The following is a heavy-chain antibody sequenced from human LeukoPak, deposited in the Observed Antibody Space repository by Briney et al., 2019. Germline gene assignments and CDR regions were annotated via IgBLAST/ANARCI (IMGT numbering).Heavy chain of an antibody. V-gene: IGHV5-51*01. Sequence: GESLKIYCKGSGYRFTNYWIGWVRQMPGKGLEWLGIIYPGDSDTRYSPSFQGQVTISADKSISTAYLQWSSLKASDTAMYYCARHEGAIAARPFVDYWGQGTLVTVSS. D-gene: IGHD6-6*01. CDR1: GYRFTNYW. CDR3: ARHEGAIAARPFVDY. J-gene: IGHJ4*02. CDR2: IYPGDSDT.